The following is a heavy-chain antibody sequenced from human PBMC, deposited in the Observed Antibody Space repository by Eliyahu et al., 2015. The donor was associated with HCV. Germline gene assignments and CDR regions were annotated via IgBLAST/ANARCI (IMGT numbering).Heavy chain of an antibody. CDR1: GDXXNKNF. CDR2: XXPSGQAT. J-gene: IGHJ3*02. V-gene: IGHV1-46*02. Sequence: QGQLVQSGAEVKKPGASVXVSCKAFGDXXNKNFFHWVRQPPGQGLXWMGIXXPSGQATNYAQRFQGRVSMSGDTSTNTVYMELRGLTSADSAIYYCATGPDDYSNYGGALDIWGQGTLLTVS. CDR3: ATGPDDYSNYGGALDI. D-gene: IGHD4-11*01.